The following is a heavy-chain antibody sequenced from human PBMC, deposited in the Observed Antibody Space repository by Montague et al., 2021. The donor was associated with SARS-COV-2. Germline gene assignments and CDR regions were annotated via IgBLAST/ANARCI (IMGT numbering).Heavy chain of an antibody. D-gene: IGHD1-26*01. V-gene: IGHV4-39*01. CDR1: GGSITSSSYY. Sequence: SETLSLTCTVSGGSITSSSYYWGWIRQPPGKGLEWIGSIYYSGSTYYNPSLKSQVTISVDTSKNQFSLKLSSVTAADTAVYYCARLAPDSGSPNGYYYNGMDVWGQGTTVTVSS. CDR2: IYYSGST. J-gene: IGHJ6*02. CDR3: ARLAPDSGSPNGYYYNGMDV.